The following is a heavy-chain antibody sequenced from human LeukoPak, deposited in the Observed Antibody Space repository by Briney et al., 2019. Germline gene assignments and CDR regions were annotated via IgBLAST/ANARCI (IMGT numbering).Heavy chain of an antibody. D-gene: IGHD5-24*01. J-gene: IGHJ5*02. CDR1: GFTFDDYA. Sequence: GRSLRLSCAASGFTFDDYAMHWVRQAPGKGLEWVSGISWNSGSIGYADSVKGRFTISRDNAKNSLYLQMNSLRAEDTAVYYCARWAAVPYNWFDPWGQGTLVTVSS. CDR3: ARWAAVPYNWFDP. V-gene: IGHV3-9*01. CDR2: ISWNSGSI.